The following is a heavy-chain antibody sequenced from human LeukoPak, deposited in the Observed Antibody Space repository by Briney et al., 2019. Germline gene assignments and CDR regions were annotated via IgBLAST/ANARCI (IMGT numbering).Heavy chain of an antibody. CDR3: ARGFGAGNYYYGWFDP. D-gene: IGHD3-10*01. CDR2: IHDSGST. J-gene: IGHJ5*02. CDR1: GASISSGDYH. V-gene: IGHV4-30-4*01. Sequence: PSETLSLTCTVSGASISSGDYHWNWIRQPPGKGLEWIGFIHDSGSTYYNSSLKSRVSISRDMSKNQLSLMLSSVTAADTAVYYCARGFGAGNYYYGWFDPWGQGTLVSVSS.